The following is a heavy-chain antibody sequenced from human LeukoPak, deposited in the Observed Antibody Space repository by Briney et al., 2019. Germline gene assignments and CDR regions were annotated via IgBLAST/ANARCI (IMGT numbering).Heavy chain of an antibody. CDR2: IDHTGST. CDR1: GGSFSGYY. V-gene: IGHV4-34*01. J-gene: IGHJ4*02. Sequence: SETLSLTCAVYGGSFSGYYWSWIRQPPGKGLEWIGEIDHTGSTHYNPSLTNRVTMSVDASKNQFSLKLTFVTAADTAVYYCARVRGLWFGVRNDSWGQGTLVTVSS. D-gene: IGHD3-10*01. CDR3: ARVRGLWFGVRNDS.